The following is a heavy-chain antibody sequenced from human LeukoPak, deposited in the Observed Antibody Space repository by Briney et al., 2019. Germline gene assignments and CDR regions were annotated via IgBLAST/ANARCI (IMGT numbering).Heavy chain of an antibody. V-gene: IGHV3-23*01. D-gene: IGHD1-26*01. CDR3: ANLDRGSYWPFDY. Sequence: PGGSLRLSCAASGFTFSSYAMSWVRQAPGKGLEWVSTINTLGGSTYYADSVKGRFTISRDNSKSTLYLQMSSLRAEDTAVYYCANLDRGSYWPFDYWGQGTLVTVSS. CDR1: GFTFSSYA. J-gene: IGHJ4*02. CDR2: INTLGGST.